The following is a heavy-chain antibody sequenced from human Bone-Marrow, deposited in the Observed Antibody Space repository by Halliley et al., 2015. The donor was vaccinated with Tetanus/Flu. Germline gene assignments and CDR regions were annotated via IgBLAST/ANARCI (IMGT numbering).Heavy chain of an antibody. D-gene: IGHD4-17*01. V-gene: IGHV3-7*04. CDR2: IKKDGSEK. J-gene: IGHJ4*02. Sequence: IKKDGSEKNYVNSVKGRFVISRDNAKSALYLQVNSLRAEDTATYYCARATVSLYGDYDFGFDYWGQGTLVTVSS. CDR3: ARATVSLYGDYDFGFDY.